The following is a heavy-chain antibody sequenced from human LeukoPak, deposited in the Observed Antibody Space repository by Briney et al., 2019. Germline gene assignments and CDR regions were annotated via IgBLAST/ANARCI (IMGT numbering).Heavy chain of an antibody. CDR1: GGSISSYY. V-gene: IGHV4-59*01. CDR3: ARGSGSPYDYYYYMDV. Sequence: SETLSLTCTVSGGSISSYYWSWIRQPPGKGLEWIGYIYYSGSTNYNPSLKSRVTISVDTSKNQFSLKLSSVTAADTAVYYCARGSGSPYDYYYYMDVWGKGTTATVSS. D-gene: IGHD3-10*01. CDR2: IYYSGST. J-gene: IGHJ6*03.